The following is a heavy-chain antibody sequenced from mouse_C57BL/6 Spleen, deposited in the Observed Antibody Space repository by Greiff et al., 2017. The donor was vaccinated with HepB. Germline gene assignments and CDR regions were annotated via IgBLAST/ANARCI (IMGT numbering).Heavy chain of an antibody. Sequence: DVHLVESGEGLVKPGGSLKLSCAASGFTFSSYAMSWVRQTPEKRLEWVAYISSGGDYIYYADTVKGRFTISRDNARNTLYQQMSSLKSEDTAMYYCTRAYDYEKGYYFDYWGQGTTLTVSS. V-gene: IGHV5-9-1*02. D-gene: IGHD2-4*01. J-gene: IGHJ2*01. CDR3: TRAYDYEKGYYFDY. CDR2: ISSGGDYI. CDR1: GFTFSSYA.